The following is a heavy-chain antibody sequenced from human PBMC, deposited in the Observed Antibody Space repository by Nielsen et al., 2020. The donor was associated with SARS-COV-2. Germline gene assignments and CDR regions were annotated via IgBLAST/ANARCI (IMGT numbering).Heavy chain of an antibody. V-gene: IGHV3-7*01. CDR2: IRQGGSEK. CDR1: GFTFRSFW. Sequence: GGSLRLSCAASGFTFRSFWMSWVRQAPGKGLEWVANIRQGGSEKYYVDSVKGRFTISRDNAKNSLYLQMNSLRAEDTAVYYCAKAPHDGIGDYYYGMDVWGQGTTVTVSS. J-gene: IGHJ6*02. D-gene: IGHD3-16*01. CDR3: AKAPHDGIGDYYYGMDV.